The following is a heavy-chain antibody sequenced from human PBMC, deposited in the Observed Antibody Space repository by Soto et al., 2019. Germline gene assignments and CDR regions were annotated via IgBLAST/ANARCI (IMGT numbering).Heavy chain of an antibody. V-gene: IGHV3-33*01. CDR1: GFTFSSYG. CDR3: ARARHSGGSCSDY. J-gene: IGHJ4*02. D-gene: IGHD2-15*01. Sequence: PGGSLRLSCAASGFTFSSYGMHWVRQAPGKGLEWVAVIWYDGINKYYADSVKGRFTISRDNSKNTLYLQMNSLRAEDTAVYYCARARHSGGSCSDYWGQGTLVTVSS. CDR2: IWYDGINK.